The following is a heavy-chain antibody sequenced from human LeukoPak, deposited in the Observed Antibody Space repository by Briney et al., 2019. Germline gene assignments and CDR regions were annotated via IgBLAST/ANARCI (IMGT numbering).Heavy chain of an antibody. V-gene: IGHV4-39*01. CDR3: ARHLEGGWFDP. CDR1: GGSISSSSYY. Sequence: SETLSLTCTVSGGSISSSSYYWGWIRQPPGKGLEWIGRIYYSGSTYYNPSLKSRVTISVDTSKNQFPLKLRSVTAADTAVYYCARHLEGGWFDPWGQGTLVTVSS. CDR2: IYYSGST. J-gene: IGHJ5*02. D-gene: IGHD1-1*01.